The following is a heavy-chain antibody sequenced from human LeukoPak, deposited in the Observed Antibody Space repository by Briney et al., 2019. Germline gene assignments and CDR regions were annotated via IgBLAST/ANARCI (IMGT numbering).Heavy chain of an antibody. V-gene: IGHV3-48*03. D-gene: IGHD2-15*01. CDR2: ISSSGSTI. CDR1: GFTFSSYE. CDR3: ARVGRLAFDY. Sequence: GGSVRLSCAASGFTFSSYEMNWVRQAPGKGLEWVSYISSSGSTIYYADSVKGRFTISRDNAKNSLYLQMHSLRAEDTAVYYCARVGRLAFDYWGQGTLGTVSS. J-gene: IGHJ4*02.